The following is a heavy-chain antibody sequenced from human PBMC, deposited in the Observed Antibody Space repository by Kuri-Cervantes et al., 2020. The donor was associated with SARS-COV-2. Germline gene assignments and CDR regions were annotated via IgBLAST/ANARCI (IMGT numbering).Heavy chain of an antibody. V-gene: IGHV4-31*02. CDR1: GGSINSAGYY. CDR2: IYFSGNT. Sequence: SCTVSGGSINSAGYYWSWIRQRPGKGLEWIGYIYFSGNTYYNPSLKSRLTISIDTSENQFSLKPSSVTAADTAVYYCARETYYYDSSGYYYLYGMDVWGQGTTVTVSS. D-gene: IGHD3-22*01. CDR3: ARETYYYDSSGYYYLYGMDV. J-gene: IGHJ6*02.